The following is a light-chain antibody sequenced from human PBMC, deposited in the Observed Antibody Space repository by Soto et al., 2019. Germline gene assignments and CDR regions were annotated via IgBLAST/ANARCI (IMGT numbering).Light chain of an antibody. J-gene: IGLJ2*01. CDR2: GVT. V-gene: IGLV2-14*01. CDR1: SSDVGDYYY. Sequence: QSALTQPASVSGSPGQSITISCSGTSSDVGDYYYVSWYQQHPGKAPKLLIYGVTDRPSGVSHRFSGSRSDSTASLTISGLQAEDEADYYCAAWDDRLSGVVFGGGTKLTVL. CDR3: AAWDDRLSGVV.